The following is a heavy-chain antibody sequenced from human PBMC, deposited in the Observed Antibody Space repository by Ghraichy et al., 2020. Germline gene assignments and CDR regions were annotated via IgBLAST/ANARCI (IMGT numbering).Heavy chain of an antibody. CDR1: GGSISSYY. Sequence: SETLSLTCTVSGGSISSYYWSWIRQPPGKGLEWIGYIYYSGSTNYNPSLKSRVTISVDTSKNQFSLKLSSVTAADTAVYYCARVGIAALRGMETKRYYYYYMDVWGKGTTVTVSS. J-gene: IGHJ6*03. CDR3: ARVGIAALRGMETKRYYYYYMDV. CDR2: IYYSGST. D-gene: IGHD6-6*01. V-gene: IGHV4-59*01.